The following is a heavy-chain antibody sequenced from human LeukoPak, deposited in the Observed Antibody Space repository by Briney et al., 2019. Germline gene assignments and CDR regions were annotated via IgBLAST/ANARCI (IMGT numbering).Heavy chain of an antibody. V-gene: IGHV3-30-3*01. D-gene: IGHD1-26*01. J-gene: IGHJ3*02. Sequence: GGSLRLSCAASGFTFSSYAMHWVRQAPGKGLEWVAVLSYDGSNKNYADSVKGRFTISRDNSKNTLYLQMNSLRAEDTAVYYCAKGPVGATTGGGAAFDIWGQGTMVTVSS. CDR2: LSYDGSNK. CDR1: GFTFSSYA. CDR3: AKGPVGATTGGGAAFDI.